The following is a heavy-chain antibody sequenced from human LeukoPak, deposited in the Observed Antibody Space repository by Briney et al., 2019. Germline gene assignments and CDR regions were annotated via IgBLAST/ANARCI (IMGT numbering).Heavy chain of an antibody. Sequence: GASVKVSCKASGYTFTSYDINWVRQATGQGLEWMGWMNPNSGNTGYAQKFQGRVTITRNTSISTAYMELSSLRSEDTAVYYCARGVVVPAADYFDYWGQGTLVTVSS. J-gene: IGHJ4*02. D-gene: IGHD2-2*01. V-gene: IGHV1-8*03. CDR2: MNPNSGNT. CDR3: ARGVVVPAADYFDY. CDR1: GYTFTSYD.